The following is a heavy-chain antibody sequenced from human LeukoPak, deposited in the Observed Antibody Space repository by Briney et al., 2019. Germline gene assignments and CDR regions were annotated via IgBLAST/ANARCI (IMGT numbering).Heavy chain of an antibody. J-gene: IGHJ4*02. Sequence: PGGSLRLSCAASGITFGSYWMTWVRQAPGKGLECVANIKPDGSEKHYVDSVEGRFTISRDNAKNSLFLEMNSLRAEDTAVYYCARGRMAVAGSYEYWGQGTLSPSPQ. CDR1: GITFGSYW. V-gene: IGHV3-7*05. CDR2: IKPDGSEK. CDR3: ARGRMAVAGSYEY. D-gene: IGHD6-19*01.